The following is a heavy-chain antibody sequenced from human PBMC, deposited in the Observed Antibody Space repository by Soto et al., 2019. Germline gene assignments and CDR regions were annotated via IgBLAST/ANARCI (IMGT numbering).Heavy chain of an antibody. CDR3: XXXPAXXXXXXXARSPDLYYFDY. J-gene: IGHJ4*02. CDR2: IYYSGST. CDR1: GGSISSYY. Sequence: QVQLQESGPGLVKPSETLSLTCTVSGGSISSYYWSWIRQPPGKGLEWIGYIYYSGSTNYNPSLKSRVTISVDTSKNQFSLKLSSVTAXXXXVXXXXXXPAXXXXXXXARSPDLYYFDYWGQGTLVTVSS. V-gene: IGHV4-59*01.